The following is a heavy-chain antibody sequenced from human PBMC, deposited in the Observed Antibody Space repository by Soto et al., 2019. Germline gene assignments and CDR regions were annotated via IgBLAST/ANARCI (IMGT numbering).Heavy chain of an antibody. V-gene: IGHV5-51*01. D-gene: IGHD3-22*01. CDR1: GYRFTSYW. J-gene: IGHJ5*02. CDR3: AGKEKSGYFNWCDP. CDR2: IFPSDSDT. Sequence: GESLKISCRTSGYRFTSYWIAWVRQMPGKGLEWMGIIFPSDSDTRYSPSFQGQVTISADRSTSTVFLQWASLKASDTAVYFCAGKEKSGYFNWCDPWGQGTLVAVSS.